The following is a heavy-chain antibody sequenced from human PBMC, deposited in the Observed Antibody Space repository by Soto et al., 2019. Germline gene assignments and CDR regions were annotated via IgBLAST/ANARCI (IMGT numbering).Heavy chain of an antibody. J-gene: IGHJ4*02. D-gene: IGHD3-10*01. CDR2: IHSGST. CDR3: ARHDGSRSTDY. Sequence: SETLSLTCTVSGGSISSDYWNWIRQPPGKGLEWIGYIHSGSTNYNASLRSRVTISVDTSKNQLSLKLSSVTAADTAVYFCARHDGSRSTDYWGQGTLVTVSS. V-gene: IGHV4-59*08. CDR1: GGSISSDY.